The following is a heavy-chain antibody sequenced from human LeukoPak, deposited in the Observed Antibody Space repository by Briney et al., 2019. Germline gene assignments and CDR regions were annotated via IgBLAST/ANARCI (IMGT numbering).Heavy chain of an antibody. J-gene: IGHJ4*02. V-gene: IGHV1-18*01. CDR2: RSIYNGNT. Sequence: ASVKVSCKASGYDFINYGISWLRQAPGQGLEWMGWRSIYNGNTNYKLQGRVTMTIDTSTSTAYMEVRSLRSDDTAVYYCGRGGPFPSGSSSREYYLDYWSQGTLVIVSS. CDR3: GRGGPFPSGSSSREYYLDY. D-gene: IGHD6-6*01. CDR1: GYDFINYG.